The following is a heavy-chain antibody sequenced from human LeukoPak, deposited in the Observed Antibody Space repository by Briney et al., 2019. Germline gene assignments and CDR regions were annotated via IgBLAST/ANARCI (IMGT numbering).Heavy chain of an antibody. Sequence: TGGSLRLSCAAPGFTFSSYAMSWVRQAPGKGLEWVSAISGSGGSTYYADSVKGRFTISRDNSKNTLYLQMNSLRAEGTAVYYCAKVYEDRWNFDYWGQGTLVTVSS. J-gene: IGHJ4*02. CDR3: AKVYEDRWNFDY. CDR2: ISGSGGST. V-gene: IGHV3-23*01. CDR1: GFTFSSYA. D-gene: IGHD5-24*01.